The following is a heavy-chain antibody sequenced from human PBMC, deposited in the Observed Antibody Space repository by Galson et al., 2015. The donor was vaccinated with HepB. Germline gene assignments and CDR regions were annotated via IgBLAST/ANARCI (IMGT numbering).Heavy chain of an antibody. V-gene: IGHV3-48*04. Sequence: LRLSCAASGFTFSSYSMNWVRQAPGKGLEWVSYISSSSSTIYYADSVKGRFTISRDNAKNSLYLQMNSLRAEDTAVYYCARDMVPYYYGSGGGRGFDYWGQGTLVTVSS. CDR3: ARDMVPYYYGSGGGRGFDY. CDR2: ISSSSSTI. D-gene: IGHD3-10*01. CDR1: GFTFSSYS. J-gene: IGHJ4*02.